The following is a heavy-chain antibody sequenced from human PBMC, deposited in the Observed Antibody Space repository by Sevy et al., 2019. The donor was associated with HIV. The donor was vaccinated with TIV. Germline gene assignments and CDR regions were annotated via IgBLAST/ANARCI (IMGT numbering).Heavy chain of an antibody. Sequence: GWSLRLSCAASGFTFDDYAMHWVRQAPGKGLEWVSLISWDGGSTYYADSVKGRFTISRDNSKNSLYLQMNSLRAEDTALYYCAKDTGRTIAVADPISYGMDVWGQGTTVTVSS. CDR1: GFTFDDYA. CDR2: ISWDGGST. CDR3: AKDTGRTIAVADPISYGMDV. V-gene: IGHV3-43D*03. J-gene: IGHJ6*02. D-gene: IGHD6-19*01.